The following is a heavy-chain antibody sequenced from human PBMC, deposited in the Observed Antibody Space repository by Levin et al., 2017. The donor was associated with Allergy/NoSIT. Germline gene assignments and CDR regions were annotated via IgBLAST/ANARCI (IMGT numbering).Heavy chain of an antibody. Sequence: PSETLSLTCTVSGGSISSSSYYWGWIRQPPGKGLEWIGTIYYSGSTSYNPSLKSRVTISVDPSKNQFSLKLSSVTVADTAVYYCARHLRVFGPSGSSYYMDVWGKGTTVTVSS. J-gene: IGHJ6*03. V-gene: IGHV4-39*01. CDR1: GGSISSSSYY. CDR2: IYYSGST. CDR3: ARHLRVFGPSGSSYYMDV. D-gene: IGHD6-19*01.